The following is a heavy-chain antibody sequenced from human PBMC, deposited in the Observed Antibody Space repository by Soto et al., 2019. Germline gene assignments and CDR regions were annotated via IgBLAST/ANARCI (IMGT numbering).Heavy chain of an antibody. Sequence: EVQLLESGGGLVQPGGSLKLSCAASGFTFSSYAMSWVRQAPGKGLEWVSAISGSGGSTYYADSVKGRFTISRDNSKNTLYLQMNSLRAEDTAVYYCAKDPHPYYYYYMDVWGKGTTVTVSS. CDR3: AKDPHPYYYYYMDV. J-gene: IGHJ6*03. CDR1: GFTFSSYA. CDR2: ISGSGGST. V-gene: IGHV3-23*01.